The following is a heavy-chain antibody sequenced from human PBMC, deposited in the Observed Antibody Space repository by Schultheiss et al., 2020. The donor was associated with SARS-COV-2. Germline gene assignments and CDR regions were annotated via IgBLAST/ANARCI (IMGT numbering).Heavy chain of an antibody. CDR2: INPNSGGT. D-gene: IGHD3-16*01. V-gene: IGHV1-2*06. Sequence: ASVKVSCKASGYTFTGYYMHWVRQAPGQGLEWMGRINPNSGGTNYAQKFQGRVTMTRDTSISTAYMELSRLRSDDTAVYYCAIPWGRGYPEAYYYYGLDLWGQGTTVTVSS. J-gene: IGHJ6*02. CDR3: AIPWGRGYPEAYYYYGLDL. CDR1: GYTFTGYY.